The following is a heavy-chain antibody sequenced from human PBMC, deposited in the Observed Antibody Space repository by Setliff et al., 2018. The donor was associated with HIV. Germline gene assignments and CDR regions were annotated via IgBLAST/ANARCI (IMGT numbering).Heavy chain of an antibody. CDR2: FDPEDGER. V-gene: IGHV1-24*01. CDR3: ATGPGRRITFGGVIVNPDY. J-gene: IGHJ4*02. CDR1: GYTLAALS. Sequence: ASVKVSCKVFGYTLAALSIHWVRQAPGKGLEWMGGFDPEDGERINAEKFQGRVTMTADTSTDTAYMALSSLTSEDTAVYYCATGPGRRITFGGVIVNPDYWGQGTLVTVSS. D-gene: IGHD3-16*02.